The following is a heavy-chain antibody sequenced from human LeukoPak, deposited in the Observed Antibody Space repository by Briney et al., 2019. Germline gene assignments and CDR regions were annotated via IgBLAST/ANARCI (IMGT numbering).Heavy chain of an antibody. V-gene: IGHV3-23*01. CDR2: ISGSGVNT. CDR1: GYTFSSYS. CDR3: ARCRSGYGPFDAFDI. D-gene: IGHD3-22*01. Sequence: GGSLRLSCTASGYTFSSYSMTWVRQAPGKGLEWVSAISGSGVNTYYADYVQGRFAASRGNSKNTLYLQMNSLRAEDTAVYYCARCRSGYGPFDAFDIWGQGTWVTVSS. J-gene: IGHJ3*02.